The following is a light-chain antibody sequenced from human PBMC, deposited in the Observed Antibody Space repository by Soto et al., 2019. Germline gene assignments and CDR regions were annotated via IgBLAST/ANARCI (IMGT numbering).Light chain of an antibody. V-gene: IGKV3-11*01. CDR2: DTS. Sequence: ILLTQSPSTLSLSPGQRVTLSCRASQSVSSYLAWYQQKPGQTPRLLIYDTSNRATGIPARLSGSGSGTDFTLTISSLEPEDFAIYYCQQRSNWLTFGGGTKVDIK. CDR1: QSVSSY. CDR3: QQRSNWLT. J-gene: IGKJ4*01.